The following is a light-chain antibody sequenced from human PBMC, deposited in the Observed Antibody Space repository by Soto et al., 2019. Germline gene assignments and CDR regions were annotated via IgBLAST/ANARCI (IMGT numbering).Light chain of an antibody. CDR2: LNSDGSH. CDR3: QTWGTGIQV. CDR1: SGHSSYA. J-gene: IGLJ3*02. V-gene: IGLV4-69*01. Sequence: QLVLTQSPSASASLGASVKLTCTLSSGHSSYAIAWHQQQPEKGPRYLMKLNSDGSHSKGDGIPDRFSGSSSGAERYLTISSLQSEDEADYYCQTWGTGIQVFGGGTKLPVL.